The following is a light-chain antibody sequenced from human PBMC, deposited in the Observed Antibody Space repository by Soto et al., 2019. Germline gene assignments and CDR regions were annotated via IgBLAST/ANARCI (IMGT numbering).Light chain of an antibody. V-gene: IGLV4-69*01. CDR2: LNSDGSH. J-gene: IGLJ1*01. CDR3: QTWGPGEV. CDR1: SGHSSYA. Sequence: QLVLTQSPSASASLGASVKLTCTLSSGHSSYAIAWHQQQPEKGPRYLMKLNSDGSHSKGDEIPDRFSGSSSGAERYLTISSLQSEDEADYYCQTWGPGEVFGTGTKLTVL.